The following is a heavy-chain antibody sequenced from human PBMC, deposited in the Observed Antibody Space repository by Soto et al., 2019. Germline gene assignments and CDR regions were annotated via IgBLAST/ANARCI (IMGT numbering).Heavy chain of an antibody. CDR1: GFTFINAW. CDR2: IKSKTDGGTT. V-gene: IGHV3-15*01. Sequence: EVQLVESGGGLVNPGGSLRLSCAASGFTFINAWMSWVRQAPGKGLEWVGRIKSKTDGGTTDYAAPVKGRFTISREDSRNTLYLQMNSLKTEEDTAVYYFTTEERPRNNRVPLVVFATWGQGTMVTVFS. D-gene: IGHD1-1*01. J-gene: IGHJ3*01. CDR3: TTEERPRNNRVPLVVFAT.